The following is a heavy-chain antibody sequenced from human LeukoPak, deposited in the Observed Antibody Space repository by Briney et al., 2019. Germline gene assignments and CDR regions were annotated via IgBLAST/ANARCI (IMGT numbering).Heavy chain of an antibody. CDR3: ARGGRKYYYGSGSPRNFDY. J-gene: IGHJ4*02. CDR1: GGTFSSYA. CDR2: IIPIFGTA. D-gene: IGHD3-10*01. Sequence: EASVKVSCKASGGTFSSYAISWVRQAPGQGLEWMGGIIPIFGTANYAQEFQGRVTITADESTSTAYMELSSLRSEDTAVYYCARGGRKYYYGSGSPRNFDYWGQGTLVTVSS. V-gene: IGHV1-69*13.